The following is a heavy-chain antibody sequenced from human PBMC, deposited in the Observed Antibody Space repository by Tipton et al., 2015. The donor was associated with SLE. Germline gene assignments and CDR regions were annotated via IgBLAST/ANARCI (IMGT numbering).Heavy chain of an antibody. J-gene: IGHJ1*01. V-gene: IGHV1-8*01. CDR2: MNPNSGNT. CDR1: GYTFTRHD. D-gene: IGHD3-22*01. Sequence: QSGPEVKKPGASVKVSCKASGYTFTRHDINWVRQAAGQDLEWMGWMNPNSGNTDYAQRFQGRVTMTRDTSTSTAYMELSSLRSEDTAVYFCARDYYDSSGYFLKYFQYWGQGSLVTVSS. CDR3: ARDYYDSSGYFLKYFQY.